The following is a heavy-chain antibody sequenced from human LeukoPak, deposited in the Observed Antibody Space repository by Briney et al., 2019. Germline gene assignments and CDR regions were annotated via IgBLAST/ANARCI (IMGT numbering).Heavy chain of an antibody. Sequence: GASVKVSCKVSGYTLTELSMHWVRQAPGKGLEWMGGFDPEDGETIYAQKFQGGVTMTEDTSTDTAYMELSSLRSEDTAVYYCAAHYDILTGPDYWGQGTLVTVSS. CDR1: GYTLTELS. J-gene: IGHJ4*02. D-gene: IGHD3-9*01. CDR2: FDPEDGET. V-gene: IGHV1-24*01. CDR3: AAHYDILTGPDY.